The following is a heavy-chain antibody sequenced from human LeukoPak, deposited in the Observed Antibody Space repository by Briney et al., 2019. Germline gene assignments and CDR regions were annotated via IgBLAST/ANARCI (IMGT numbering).Heavy chain of an antibody. CDR1: GYTLTELS. J-gene: IGHJ2*01. CDR3: ATLLYSSSWYGGGYFDL. Sequence: ASVKVSYKVSGYTLTELSMHWVRQAPGKGLEWMGGFDPEDGETIYAQKFQGRVTMTEDTSTDTAYMELSSLRSEDTAVYYCATLLYSSSWYGGGYFDLWGRGTLVTVSS. D-gene: IGHD6-13*01. CDR2: FDPEDGET. V-gene: IGHV1-24*01.